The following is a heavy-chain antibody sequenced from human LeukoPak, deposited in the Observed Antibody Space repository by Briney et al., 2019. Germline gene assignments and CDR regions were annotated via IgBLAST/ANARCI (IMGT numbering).Heavy chain of an antibody. CDR2: INSNGSST. D-gene: IGHD5-18*01. V-gene: IGHV3-74*01. CDR1: GFTFSSYW. J-gene: IGHJ4*02. Sequence: GGSLRLSCAASGFTFSSYWMHWVRQAPGKGLVWVSRINSNGSSTSYADSVKGRFTISRDNAKNTLYLQMNSLRAEDTAVYYCARGPHSYGLGGLDFWGQGTLVTVSS. CDR3: ARGPHSYGLGGLDF.